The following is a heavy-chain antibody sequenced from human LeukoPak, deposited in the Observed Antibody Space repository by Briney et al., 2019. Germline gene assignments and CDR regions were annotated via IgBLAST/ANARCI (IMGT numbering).Heavy chain of an antibody. J-gene: IGHJ6*03. Sequence: SETLSLTCAVYGGSFSGYYWSWIRQPPGKGLEWIGEINHSGSTNYNPSLKSRVTISVDTSKNQFSLKLSSVTAADTAVYYCARGRGGSYGYYYYYMDVWGKGTTVTVSS. V-gene: IGHV4-34*01. CDR3: ARGRGGSYGYYYYYMDV. D-gene: IGHD1-26*01. CDR2: INHSGST. CDR1: GGSFSGYY.